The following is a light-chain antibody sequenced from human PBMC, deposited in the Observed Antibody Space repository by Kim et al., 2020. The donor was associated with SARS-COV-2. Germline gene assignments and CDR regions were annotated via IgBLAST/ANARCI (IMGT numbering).Light chain of an antibody. CDR2: AVT. CDR3: SSYADSSSLL. CDR1: SSDVGGYTY. Sequence: GQSVTISCTGTSSDVGGYTYVSWYQLHPGKAPKLMIYAVTERPSGVPDRFSGSKSGNTAFLTISGLQAEDEADYYCSSYADSSSLLFGGGTKVTVL. J-gene: IGLJ3*02. V-gene: IGLV2-11*01.